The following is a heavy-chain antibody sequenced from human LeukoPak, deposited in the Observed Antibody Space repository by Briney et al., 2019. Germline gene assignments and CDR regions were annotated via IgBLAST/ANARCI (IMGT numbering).Heavy chain of an antibody. D-gene: IGHD2-8*01. CDR3: AREDDTKPIPQNAFDI. CDR2: IYSSGDT. CDR1: GGSITGYY. J-gene: IGHJ3*02. V-gene: IGHV4-4*07. Sequence: SETLSLTCSVSGGSITGYYWTWIRQPAGKGLEWIGRIYSSGDTNYNASLKSRVTMSVDTSKNQFSLKLSSVTAADTAVYYCAREDDTKPIPQNAFDIWGHGTMVTVSS.